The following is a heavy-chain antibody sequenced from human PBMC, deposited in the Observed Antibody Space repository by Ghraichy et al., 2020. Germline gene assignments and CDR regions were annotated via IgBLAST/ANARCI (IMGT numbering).Heavy chain of an antibody. Sequence: GGSLRLSCAVSGFIFTSYSLNWVRQAPGKGLEWVSSITSSSIYIYYAESMQGRFTISRDNARNSLYLQMSSLRAEDTAVYYCASSTTSYRSSVLNAFDLWGQGTMVTVSS. V-gene: IGHV3-21*01. CDR1: GFIFTSYS. CDR3: ASSTTSYRSSVLNAFDL. CDR2: ITSSSIYI. D-gene: IGHD2-2*01. J-gene: IGHJ3*01.